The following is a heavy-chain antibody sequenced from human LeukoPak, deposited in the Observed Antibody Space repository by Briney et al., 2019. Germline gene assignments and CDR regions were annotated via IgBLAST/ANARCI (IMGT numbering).Heavy chain of an antibody. CDR1: GFTFSSYS. CDR3: ARDSGSHPFDY. D-gene: IGHD1-26*01. J-gene: IGHJ4*02. V-gene: IGHV3-48*01. CDR2: ISSSSSTI. Sequence: PGGSLRLSXAASGFTFSSYSMNWVCQAPGKGLEWVSYISSSSSTIYYADSVKGRFTISRDNAKNSLYLQMNSLRAEDTAVYSCARDSGSHPFDYWGQGTLVTVSS.